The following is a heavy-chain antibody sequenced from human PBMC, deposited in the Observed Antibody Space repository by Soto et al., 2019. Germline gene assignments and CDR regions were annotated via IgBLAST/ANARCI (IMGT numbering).Heavy chain of an antibody. CDR2: INHSGST. J-gene: IGHJ4*02. V-gene: IGHV4-34*01. D-gene: IGHD3-10*01. Sequence: SSETLSLTCAVYGGSFSGYYWTWIRQPPGTGLEWIGEINHSGSTYSYPSLKSRVTISVDTSKNQFSLKLSSVTAADTAVYYCARHGYDGSGSYYSLDYWGQGTLVTVSS. CDR3: ARHGYDGSGSYYSLDY. CDR1: GGSFSGYY.